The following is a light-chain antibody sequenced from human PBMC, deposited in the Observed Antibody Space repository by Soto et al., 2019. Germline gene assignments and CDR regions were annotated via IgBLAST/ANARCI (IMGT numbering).Light chain of an antibody. CDR2: DDR. Sequence: SYDLTQPPSVSVAPGLTATITCGGDNIGNKVVHWYQQKPGQAPVLVVYDDRDRPSGIPERFSGSNSGNTATLTISRVEAGDEADYHCQVWDTSDPRVMFGGGTQLTVL. CDR3: QVWDTSDPRVM. J-gene: IGLJ3*02. CDR1: NIGNKV. V-gene: IGLV3-21*02.